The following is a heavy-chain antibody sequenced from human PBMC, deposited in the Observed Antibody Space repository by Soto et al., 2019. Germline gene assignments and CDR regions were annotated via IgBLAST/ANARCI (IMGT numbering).Heavy chain of an antibody. Sequence: QVQLVQSGADVKTPGSSLKVSCKVSGSRFSNYVISWVRQAPGHGLEWLGRIIPIFNSTNYAQSFQGSVTITAEKFTGRATLELSSLRSDDSAVYYCVRDGSGKKAGYNGLVSLGYWGQGPLVTVSS. CDR1: GSRFSNYV. V-gene: IGHV1-69*06. CDR3: VRDGSGKKAGYNGLVSLGY. J-gene: IGHJ4*02. D-gene: IGHD6-25*01. CDR2: IIPIFNST.